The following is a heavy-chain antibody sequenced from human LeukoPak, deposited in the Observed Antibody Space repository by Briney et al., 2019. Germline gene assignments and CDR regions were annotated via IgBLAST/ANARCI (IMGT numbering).Heavy chain of an antibody. CDR2: INHSGST. CDR1: GGSFTAYY. J-gene: IGHJ6*03. Sequence: SETLSLTSAVYGGSFTAYYWSWIRQPPGKGLEWSGEINHSGSTNYNPPLKSRVSISVNTSKNQFSLKLSAVTAADTAVYYCAGYYYYYLDVWGKGITVTVSS. V-gene: IGHV4-34*01. CDR3: AGYYYYYLDV.